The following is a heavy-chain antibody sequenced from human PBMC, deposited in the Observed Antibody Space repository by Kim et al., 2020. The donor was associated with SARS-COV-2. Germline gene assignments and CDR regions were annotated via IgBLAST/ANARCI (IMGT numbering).Heavy chain of an antibody. V-gene: IGHV3-20*01. CDR2: ITWNSDRA. CDR3: ARDAYFDNTGYYD. CDR1: GFTFDNYG. J-gene: IGHJ6*01. D-gene: IGHD3-9*01. Sequence: GGSLRLSCAASGFTFDNYGMNWVRQIPGKGLEWVAGITWNSDRAGYVDSVKGRFTISRDNAKNSLFLQMNSLRDEDTAVYHCARDAYFDNTGYYD.